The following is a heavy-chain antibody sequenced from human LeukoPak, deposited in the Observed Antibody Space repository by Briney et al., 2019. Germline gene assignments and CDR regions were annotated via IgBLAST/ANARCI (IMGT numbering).Heavy chain of an antibody. Sequence: GGSLRLSCAASGFTFSSYAMSWVRQAPGKGLEWVSAISGSGGSTYYANSVKGRFTVSRDNSKNTPYLQMNSLRAEDTAVYYCAKDAVTGTFPSLYWGQGTLVTVSS. CDR1: GFTFSSYA. J-gene: IGHJ4*02. V-gene: IGHV3-23*01. CDR3: AKDAVTGTFPSLY. D-gene: IGHD1-7*01. CDR2: ISGSGGST.